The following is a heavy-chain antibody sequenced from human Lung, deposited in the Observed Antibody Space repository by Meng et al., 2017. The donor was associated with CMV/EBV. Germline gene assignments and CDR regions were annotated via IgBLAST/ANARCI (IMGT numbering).Heavy chain of an antibody. J-gene: IGHJ5*02. CDR2: INPYSGAT. D-gene: IGHD2-21*01. Sequence: AXVXVSXXSSGYSFTGYYLHWVRQAPGQGLEWMGWINPYSGATKYAKKFQGRVTMTRITSISTAYMELNTLRSDGTAVYYCASSTSGVVIGILRGYNWFDPWGQGTXVTVSS. V-gene: IGHV1-2*02. CDR1: GYSFTGYY. CDR3: ASSTSGVVIGILRGYNWFDP.